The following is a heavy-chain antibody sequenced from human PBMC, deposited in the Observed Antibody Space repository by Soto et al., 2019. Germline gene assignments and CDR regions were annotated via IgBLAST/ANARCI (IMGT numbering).Heavy chain of an antibody. V-gene: IGHV3-72*01. D-gene: IGHD2-2*01. J-gene: IGHJ4*02. Sequence: ESGGGLVQPGGSLRLSCAASGFTFSAHYMDWVRQAPGKGLEWVGRTRNKANSYTTEYAASVKGRFTISRDDSESSLYLQMNSLKTEDTAVYYCASSLGYCSTTSCHHSVFDFWGQGTLVTFSS. CDR3: ASSLGYCSTTSCHHSVFDF. CDR1: GFTFSAHY. CDR2: TRNKANSYTT.